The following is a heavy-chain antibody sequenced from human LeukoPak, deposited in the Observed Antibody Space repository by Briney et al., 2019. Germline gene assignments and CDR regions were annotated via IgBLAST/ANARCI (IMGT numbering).Heavy chain of an antibody. CDR3: ASPANRVYGSYYGMDV. D-gene: IGHD1-14*01. J-gene: IGHJ6*02. CDR1: GYTFTGYY. CDR2: INPNSGGT. V-gene: IGHV1-2*04. Sequence: ASVKVSCKASGYTFTGYYMHWVRQAPGQGLEWMGWINPNSGGTNYAQKFQGWVTMTRDTSISTAYMELSRLRSEDTAVYYCASPANRVYGSYYGMDVWGQGTTVTVSS.